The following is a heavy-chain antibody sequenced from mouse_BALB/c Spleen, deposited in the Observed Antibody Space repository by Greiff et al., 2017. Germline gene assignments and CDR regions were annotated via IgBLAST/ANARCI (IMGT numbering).Heavy chain of an antibody. CDR1: GFTFSSYA. D-gene: IGHD2-1*01. CDR2: ISSGGSYT. Sequence: EVKLVESGGGLVKPGGSLKLSCAASGFTFSSYAMSWVRQSPEKRLEWVAEISSGGSYTYYPDTVTGRFTISRDNAKNTLYLEMSSLRSEDTAMYYGARGGDYGNSQIAYWGQGTLVTVSA. J-gene: IGHJ3*01. CDR3: ARGGDYGNSQIAY. V-gene: IGHV5-9-4*01.